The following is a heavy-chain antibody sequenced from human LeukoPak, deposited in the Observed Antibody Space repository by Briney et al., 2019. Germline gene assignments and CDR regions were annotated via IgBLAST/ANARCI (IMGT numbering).Heavy chain of an antibody. V-gene: IGHV4-39*07. J-gene: IGHJ4*02. D-gene: IGHD2-15*01. CDR1: GGSISSSSYY. CDR3: ARRRVVVAATNFDY. Sequence: PSETLSLTCTVSGGSISSSSYYWGWIRQPPGKGLEWIGSIYYSGSTYYNPSLKSRVTISVDTSKNQFSLKLSSVTAADTAVYYCARRRVVVAATNFDYWGQGTLVTVSS. CDR2: IYYSGST.